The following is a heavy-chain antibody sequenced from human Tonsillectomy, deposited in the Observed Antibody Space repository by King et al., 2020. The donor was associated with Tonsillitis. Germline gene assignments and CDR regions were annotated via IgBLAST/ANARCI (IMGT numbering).Heavy chain of an antibody. D-gene: IGHD1-26*01. CDR3: AHRGGAGNFDY. Sequence: TLKESGPTLVKPPQTLTLTCTFSGFSLSTSGVGVGWIRQPPGKALEWLALIYWNDDTRYSPSLKSRLTITKDPSKNQVVLTMTNMDPVDTATDYCAHRGGAGNFDYWGQGTLVTVSS. V-gene: IGHV2-5*01. CDR2: IYWNDDT. J-gene: IGHJ4*02. CDR1: GFSLSTSGVG.